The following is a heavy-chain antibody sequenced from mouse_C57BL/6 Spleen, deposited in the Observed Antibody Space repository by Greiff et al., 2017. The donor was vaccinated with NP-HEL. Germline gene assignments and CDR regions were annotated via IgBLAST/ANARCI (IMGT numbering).Heavy chain of an antibody. V-gene: IGHV5-17*01. J-gene: IGHJ4*01. CDR1: GFTFSDYG. D-gene: IGHD2-2*01. Sequence: EVMLVESGGGLVKPGGSLKLSCAASGFTFSDYGMHWVRQAPEKGLEWVAYISSGSSTIYYADTVKGRFTISRDNAKNTLFLQMTSLRSEDTAMYYCARPYGYGAMDYWGQGTSVTVSS. CDR3: ARPYGYGAMDY. CDR2: ISSGSSTI.